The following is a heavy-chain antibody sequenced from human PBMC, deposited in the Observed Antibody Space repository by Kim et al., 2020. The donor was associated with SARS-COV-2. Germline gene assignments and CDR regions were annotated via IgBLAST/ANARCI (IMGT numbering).Heavy chain of an antibody. CDR1: GGTFSSYA. D-gene: IGHD6-13*01. J-gene: IGHJ5*02. V-gene: IGHV1-69*04. CDR3: ARDESSSWYNWFDP. CDR2: IIPILGIA. Sequence: SVKVSCKASGGTFSSYAISWVRQAPGQGLEWMGRIIPILGIANYAQKFQGRVTITADKSTSTAYMELSSLRSEDTAVYYCARDESSSWYNWFDPWGQGPWSPSPQ.